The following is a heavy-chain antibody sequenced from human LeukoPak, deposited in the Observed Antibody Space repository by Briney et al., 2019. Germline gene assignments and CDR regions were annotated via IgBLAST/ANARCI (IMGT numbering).Heavy chain of an antibody. Sequence: KSSETLSLTCTVSGGSISSGGYYWSWIRQHPGKGLEWIGYIYYSGSTYYNPSLKSRVTISVDTSKNQFSLKLSSVTAADTAVYYCARDNGDEFDYWGQGTLVTVSS. D-gene: IGHD4-17*01. CDR2: IYYSGST. CDR1: GGSISSGGYY. V-gene: IGHV4-31*03. J-gene: IGHJ4*02. CDR3: ARDNGDEFDY.